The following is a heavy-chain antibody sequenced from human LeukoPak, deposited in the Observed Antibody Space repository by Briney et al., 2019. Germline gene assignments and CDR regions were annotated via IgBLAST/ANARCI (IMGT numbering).Heavy chain of an antibody. D-gene: IGHD3-22*01. CDR2: IYYSGST. J-gene: IGHJ4*02. V-gene: IGHV4-61*01. CDR1: GASVSSGSYY. Sequence: SETLSLTCNVSGASVSSGSYYWSWIRQPPGKGLEWIGYIYYSGSTNYNPSLKSRVTISVDTSKNQFSLKLSSVTAADTAVYYCARAYYYDSSGYYEVPFDYWGQGTLVTVSS. CDR3: ARAYYYDSSGYYEVPFDY.